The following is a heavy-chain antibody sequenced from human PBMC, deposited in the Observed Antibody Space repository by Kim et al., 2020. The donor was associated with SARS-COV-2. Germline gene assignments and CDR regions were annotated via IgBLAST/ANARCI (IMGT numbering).Heavy chain of an antibody. D-gene: IGHD2-2*01. Sequence: GGSLRLSCAASGFTFRSYEMNWVRQAPGKGLEWVSYISSSSNSKYYADSVKGRFTISRDNAKDSLYLQMNGLRAEDTAVYYCAREVLVSPDAFDSWGQGTMVTVSS. CDR3: AREVLVSPDAFDS. V-gene: IGHV3-48*03. CDR2: ISSSSNSK. J-gene: IGHJ3*02. CDR1: GFTFRSYE.